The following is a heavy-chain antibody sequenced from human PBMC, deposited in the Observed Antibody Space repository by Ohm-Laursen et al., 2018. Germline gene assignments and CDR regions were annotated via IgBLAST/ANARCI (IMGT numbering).Heavy chain of an antibody. J-gene: IGHJ6*02. CDR3: ARGVPYGMDV. V-gene: IGHV3-7*01. Sequence: SLRLSCAASGFTFSNFWMSWVRQAPGKGLEWVASIKQDGTEKHYVESMQGRFTISRDNAKNTLYLQMNSLRAEDTAVYYCARGVPYGMDVWGQGTTVTVSS. CDR1: GFTFSNFW. CDR2: IKQDGTEK.